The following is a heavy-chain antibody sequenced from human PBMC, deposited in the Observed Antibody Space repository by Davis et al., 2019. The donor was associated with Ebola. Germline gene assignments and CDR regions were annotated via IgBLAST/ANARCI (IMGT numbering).Heavy chain of an antibody. CDR2: ISVTGAIT. CDR3: AKDIQGGSSYLDY. Sequence: GGSLRLSCTVSGFSFRNSAMSWVRRAPGKGLEWVSSISVTGAITHHADSVEGRFTVSRDNSKNTVYLQMNSLRVEDTAIYYCAKDIQGGSSYLDYWGQGTQVTVSS. D-gene: IGHD3-16*01. CDR1: GFSFRNSA. V-gene: IGHV3-23*01. J-gene: IGHJ4*02.